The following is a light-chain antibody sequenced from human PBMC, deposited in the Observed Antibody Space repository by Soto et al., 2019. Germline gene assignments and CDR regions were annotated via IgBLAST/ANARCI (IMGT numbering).Light chain of an antibody. CDR1: QHISTW. V-gene: IGKV1-12*01. CDR3: QQANSFPGT. Sequence: DIQMTQSPSSVSASVGDRVTITCRASQHISTWLTWYQRKPGKAPKLLIYAASILQSGVPSRFSGSGSGTDFTLTISRLQPEDLATYYCQQANSFPGTFGGGTKVEIK. CDR2: AAS. J-gene: IGKJ4*01.